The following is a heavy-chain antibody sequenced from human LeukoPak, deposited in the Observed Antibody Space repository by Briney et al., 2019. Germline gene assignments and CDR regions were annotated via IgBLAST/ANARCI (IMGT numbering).Heavy chain of an antibody. Sequence: GGSLRLSCAASGFTFDDYGMSWVRQAPGKGLEWVSGINWYGGSTGYADSVKGRFTISRDNAKNSLYLQMNSLRAEDTALYYCARDLQYCSSTSCYTSDYWGQGTLVTVSS. D-gene: IGHD2-2*02. CDR1: GFTFDDYG. CDR3: ARDLQYCSSTSCYTSDY. V-gene: IGHV3-20*04. J-gene: IGHJ4*02. CDR2: INWYGGST.